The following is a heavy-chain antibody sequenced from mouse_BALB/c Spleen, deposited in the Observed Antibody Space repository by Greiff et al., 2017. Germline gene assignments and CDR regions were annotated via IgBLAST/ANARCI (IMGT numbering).Heavy chain of an antibody. J-gene: IGHJ3*01. CDR1: GYTFTDYE. CDR2: IDPETGGT. CDR3: TRGGPWFAY. V-gene: IGHV1-15*01. Sequence: QVQLKESGAELVRPGASVTLSCKASGYTFTDYEMHWVKQTPVHGLEWIGAIDPETGGTAYNQKFKGKATLTADKSSSTAYMELRSLTSEDSAVYYCTRGGPWFAYWGQGTLVTVSA.